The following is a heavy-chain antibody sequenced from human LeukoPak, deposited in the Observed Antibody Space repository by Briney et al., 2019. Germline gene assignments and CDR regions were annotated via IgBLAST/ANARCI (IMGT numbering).Heavy chain of an antibody. D-gene: IGHD5/OR15-5a*01. V-gene: IGHV3-7*03. CDR3: ARALSTDLYYFEC. CDR1: GFTFGKYW. Sequence: GGSLRLSCVASGFTFGKYWMSWVRQAPGKGLEWVANIKLDGSEKNYVDSVKGRFTISRENAKNSLYLQMNSLRAEDTAVYYCARALSTDLYYFECWGQGTLVTVSS. J-gene: IGHJ4*02. CDR2: IKLDGSEK.